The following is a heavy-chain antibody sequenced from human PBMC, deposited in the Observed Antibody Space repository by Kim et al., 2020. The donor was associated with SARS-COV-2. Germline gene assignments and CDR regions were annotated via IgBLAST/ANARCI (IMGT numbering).Heavy chain of an antibody. CDR3: ARGAGGYNTAMDY. D-gene: IGHD5-18*01. J-gene: IGHJ4*02. Sequence: CADSAKGHCTNSSDNSKNTLYLQMNSLGAEDTAVYYCARGAGGYNTAMDYWGQGTLVTVSS. V-gene: IGHV3-30*01.